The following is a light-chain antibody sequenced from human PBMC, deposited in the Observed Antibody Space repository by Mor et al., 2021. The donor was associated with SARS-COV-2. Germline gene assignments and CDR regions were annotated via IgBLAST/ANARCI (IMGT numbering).Light chain of an antibody. CDR2: KAS. J-gene: IGKJ2*01. CDR3: QQYNSYSPFT. CDR1: HNIRNF. Sequence: ASVGDRVTNTCRSSHNIRNFLAWYQQRPGEAPSLLVYKASTLDTGVPSRFSGSGSGTEFTLTINSLQPDDFATYYCQQYNSYSPFTFGQGTKLEI. V-gene: IGKV1-5*03.